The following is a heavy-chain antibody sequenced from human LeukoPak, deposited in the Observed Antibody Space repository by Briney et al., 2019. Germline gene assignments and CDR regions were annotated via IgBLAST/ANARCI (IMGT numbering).Heavy chain of an antibody. D-gene: IGHD6-19*01. V-gene: IGHV3-30*02. CDR3: AKGGYSSGWSNWYYFDY. CDR2: IRYDGSNK. J-gene: IGHJ4*02. CDR1: GFTFSSYG. Sequence: PGGSLRLSCAASGFTFSSYGMHWVRQAPGKGLEWVAFIRYDGSNKYYADSVKGRFTISRDNAKNSLYLQMNSLRAEDMALYYCAKGGYSSGWSNWYYFDYWGQGTLVTVSS.